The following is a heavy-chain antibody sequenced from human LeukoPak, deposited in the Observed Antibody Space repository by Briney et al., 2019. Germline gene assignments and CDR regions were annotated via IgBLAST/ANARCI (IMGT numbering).Heavy chain of an antibody. CDR2: IYYSGST. V-gene: IGHV4-39*01. CDR3: ARQGGGYCSGGSCYAFYS. CDR1: GASMSNYY. Sequence: SETLSLTCNVSGASMSNYYWGWIRQPPGKGLEWIGSIYYSGSTYYNPSLKSRVTISVDTSKNQFSLKLSSVTAADTAVYYCARQGGGYCSGGSCYAFYSWGQGTLVTVSS. J-gene: IGHJ4*02. D-gene: IGHD2-15*01.